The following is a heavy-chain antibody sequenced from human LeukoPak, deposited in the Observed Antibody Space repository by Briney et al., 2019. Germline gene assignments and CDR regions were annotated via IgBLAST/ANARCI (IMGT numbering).Heavy chain of an antibody. J-gene: IGHJ3*02. CDR2: IYYSGST. Sequence: SETLSLTCTVSGASIRSHYWSWIRQPPGKGLEWIGYIYYSGSTNYNPSLKSRVTISVDTSKNQFSLKLSSVTAADTAVYYCARHPARGVAGTGFDIWGQGTMVTVSS. V-gene: IGHV4-59*08. D-gene: IGHD6-19*01. CDR3: ARHPARGVAGTGFDI. CDR1: GASIRSHY.